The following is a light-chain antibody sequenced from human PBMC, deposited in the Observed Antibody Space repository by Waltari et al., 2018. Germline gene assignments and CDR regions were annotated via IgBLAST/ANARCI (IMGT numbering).Light chain of an antibody. Sequence: QSLLTPPPSVSGAPGHRVTISCTGSNSNRGAGYDVPWYQQLPGTAPKLLIYGNSNRPSGVPDRFSGSKSGTSASLAITGLQAEDEADYYCQSYDSSLSVVFGGGTKLTVL. J-gene: IGLJ2*01. CDR1: NSNRGAGYD. V-gene: IGLV1-40*01. CDR3: QSYDSSLSVV. CDR2: GNS.